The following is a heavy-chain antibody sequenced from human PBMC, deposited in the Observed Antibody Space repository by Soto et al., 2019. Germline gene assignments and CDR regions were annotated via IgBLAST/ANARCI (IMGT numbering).Heavy chain of an antibody. CDR3: ARGNGGDYYYAMDV. D-gene: IGHD1-1*01. Sequence: PGGSLRLSCAASGFTFSSYWMSWVRQAPGKGLERVANIKQDGSEKYYVDSVKGRFTISRDNAKNSLFLQMNSLRAEDTAVYYCARGNGGDYYYAMDVWGQGTTVTVSS. V-gene: IGHV3-7*01. CDR1: GFTFSSYW. CDR2: IKQDGSEK. J-gene: IGHJ6*02.